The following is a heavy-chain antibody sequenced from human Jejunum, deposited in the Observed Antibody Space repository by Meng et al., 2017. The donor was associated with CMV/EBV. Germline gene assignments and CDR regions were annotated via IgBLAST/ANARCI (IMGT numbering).Heavy chain of an antibody. V-gene: IGHV2-5*02. CDR1: FSLNTCGVG. J-gene: IGHJ4*02. CDR3: AHRIYNGIHWNYGSFDY. CDR2: IYWDDDK. Sequence: FSLNTCGVGVGWIRQPPGKALEWLVVIYWDDDKRYSPSLKSRVSITKDTSKNQVVLTMTNMDPGDTATYYCAHRIYNGIHWNYGSFDYWGQGTLVTVSS. D-gene: IGHD1-7*01.